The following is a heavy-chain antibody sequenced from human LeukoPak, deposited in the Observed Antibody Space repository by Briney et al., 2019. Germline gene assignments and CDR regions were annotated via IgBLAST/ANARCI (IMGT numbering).Heavy chain of an antibody. Sequence: SETLSLTCSVPVGSISSHYWSWIRQSPGKVLEWIGLLHYRGNTNSNPSLRSRVTISMDTSKNQFSLKMSSVTAADPAVYYCARDSPFEWDVFGDSFDIWGQGTVVTVSS. CDR1: VGSISSHY. J-gene: IGHJ3*02. CDR2: LHYRGNT. V-gene: IGHV4-59*11. CDR3: ARDSPFEWDVFGDSFDI. D-gene: IGHD1-26*01.